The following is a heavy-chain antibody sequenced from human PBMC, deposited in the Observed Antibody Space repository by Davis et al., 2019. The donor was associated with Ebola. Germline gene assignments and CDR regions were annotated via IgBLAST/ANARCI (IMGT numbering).Heavy chain of an antibody. CDR3: ARMGKSYYDSLWDY. Sequence: GGSLRLSCKASGYSFTSYWIGWVRQMPGKGLEWMGIIYPGDSDARYSPSFQGQVTISADKSITTAYLQWSSLKASDTAMYYCARMGKSYYDSLWDYWGQGTLVTVSS. D-gene: IGHD3-10*01. V-gene: IGHV5-51*01. CDR1: GYSFTSYW. J-gene: IGHJ4*02. CDR2: IYPGDSDA.